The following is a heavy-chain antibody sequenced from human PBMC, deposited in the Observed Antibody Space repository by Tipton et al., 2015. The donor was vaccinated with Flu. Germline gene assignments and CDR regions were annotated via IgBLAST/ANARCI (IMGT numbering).Heavy chain of an antibody. V-gene: IGHV3-74*01. D-gene: IGHD1-26*01. J-gene: IGHJ3*02. CDR3: ARISRLYEDSASLAFDM. CDR1: GFAFSGYW. CDR2: INTDGGTT. Sequence: GSLRLSCAASGFAFSGYWMHWVRQVPGKGLVWLSRINTDGGTTNYADSVEGRFTISRDNAKKTLYLDMNSLRAEDAAVYYCARISRLYEDSASLAFDMWGQGTVVTVSS.